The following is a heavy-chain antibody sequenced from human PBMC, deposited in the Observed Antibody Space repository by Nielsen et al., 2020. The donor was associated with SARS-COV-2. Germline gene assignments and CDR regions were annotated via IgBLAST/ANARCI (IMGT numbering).Heavy chain of an antibody. Sequence: GESLKISCAASGFTFSSYAMAWVRRTPGRGLQWVSGISASGGSTYYTDSVKGRFVVSRDNSRNTLYLQMNSLRAEDTAVYYCARGRRYCSSTSCYYYMDVWGKGTTVTVSS. CDR1: GFTFSSYA. CDR2: ISASGGST. V-gene: IGHV3-23*01. CDR3: ARGRRYCSSTSCYYYMDV. D-gene: IGHD2-2*01. J-gene: IGHJ6*03.